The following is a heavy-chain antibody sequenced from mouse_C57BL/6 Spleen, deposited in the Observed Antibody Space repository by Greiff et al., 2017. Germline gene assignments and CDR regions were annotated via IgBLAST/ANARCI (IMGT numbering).Heavy chain of an antibody. D-gene: IGHD2-5*01. J-gene: IGHJ2*01. CDR3: TGVSSNYVYFDY. CDR2: IRLKSDNYAT. V-gene: IGHV6-3*01. CDR1: GFTFSNYW. Sequence: EVKVEESGGGLVQPGGSMKLSCVASGFTFSNYWMNWVRQSPEKGLEWVAQIRLKSDNYATHYAESVKGRFTISRDDSKSSVYLQMNNLRAEDTGIYYCTGVSSNYVYFDYWGQGTTLTVSS.